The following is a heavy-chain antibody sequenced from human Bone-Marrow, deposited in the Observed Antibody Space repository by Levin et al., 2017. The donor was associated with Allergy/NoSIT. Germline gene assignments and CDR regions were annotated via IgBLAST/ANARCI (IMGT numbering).Heavy chain of an antibody. Sequence: GESLKISCKTSGFTFTDYYLHWVRQAPGQGLEWMGWINPNTGVTNYAQRLQGRVTMTRDTSINTAYMELTCLKSDDTAVIYCARGGSRLSDWGQGTLVTVSS. J-gene: IGHJ4*02. CDR3: ARGGSRLSD. CDR1: GFTFTDYY. CDR2: INPNTGVT. V-gene: IGHV1-2*02.